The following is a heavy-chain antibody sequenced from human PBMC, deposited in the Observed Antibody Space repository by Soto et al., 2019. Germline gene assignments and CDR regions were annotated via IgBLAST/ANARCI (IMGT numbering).Heavy chain of an antibody. Sequence: QVQLVESGGGVVQPGRSLRLSCAASGFTFSSYGMHWVRQAPGKGLEWVAVISYDGSNKYYADSVKGRFTIPRDNSKNTLYLQMNSLRAEDTAVYYCAKEWTYIAVAGTGAFDIWGQGTMVTVSS. J-gene: IGHJ3*02. V-gene: IGHV3-30*18. D-gene: IGHD6-19*01. CDR3: AKEWTYIAVAGTGAFDI. CDR2: ISYDGSNK. CDR1: GFTFSSYG.